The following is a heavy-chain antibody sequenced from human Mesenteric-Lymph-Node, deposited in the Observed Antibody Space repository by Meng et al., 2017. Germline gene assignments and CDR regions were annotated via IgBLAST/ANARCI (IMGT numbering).Heavy chain of an antibody. CDR3: ARGKGGYYGSGSYRYWYFDL. D-gene: IGHD3-10*01. V-gene: IGHV4-61*10. J-gene: IGHJ2*01. Sequence: SETLSLTCTVSGGSISSGSYYWSWIRQPAGKGLEWIGEINHSGSTNYNPSLKSRVTISVDTSKNQFSLKLSSVTAADTAVYYCARGKGGYYGSGSYRYWYFDLWGRGTLVTVSS. CDR1: GGSISSGSYY. CDR2: INHSGST.